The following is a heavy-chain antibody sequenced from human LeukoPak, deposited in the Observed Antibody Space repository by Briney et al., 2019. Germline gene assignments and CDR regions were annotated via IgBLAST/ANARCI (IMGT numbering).Heavy chain of an antibody. CDR1: GFTFSSYW. Sequence: GGSLRLSCAASGFTFSSYWMSWVRQAPGKGLEWVANIKQDGSEKYYVDSVKGRFTISRDNAKNSLYLQMNSLRAEDTAVYYCAREAVTGGLLWFGELLEGSRYFDYWGQGTLVTVSS. D-gene: IGHD3-10*01. V-gene: IGHV3-7*01. CDR3: AREAVTGGLLWFGELLEGSRYFDY. CDR2: IKQDGSEK. J-gene: IGHJ4*02.